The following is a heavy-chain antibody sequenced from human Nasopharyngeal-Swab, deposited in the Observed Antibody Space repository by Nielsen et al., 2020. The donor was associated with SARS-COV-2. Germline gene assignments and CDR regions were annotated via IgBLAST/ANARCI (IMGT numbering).Heavy chain of an antibody. V-gene: IGHV1-2*04. D-gene: IGHD6-19*01. J-gene: IGHJ6*02. CDR2: INPNSGGT. CDR3: ARGGYSSGWPDRYGMDV. Sequence: ASVKASCKASGCTFSSYAISWERQSPEQGLEWMGWINPNSGGTNYAQKFQGWVTMTRDTSISTAYMELSRLRCDDTAVYYCARGGYSSGWPDRYGMDVWGQGTTVTVSS. CDR1: GCTFSSYA.